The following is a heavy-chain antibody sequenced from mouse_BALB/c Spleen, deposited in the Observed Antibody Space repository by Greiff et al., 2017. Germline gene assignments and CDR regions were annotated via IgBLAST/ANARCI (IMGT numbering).Heavy chain of an antibody. CDR3: ARGMIKDWYFDV. V-gene: IGHV1S81*02. Sequence: VQLQQPGAELVKPGASVKLSCKASGYTFTSYWMHWVKQRPGQGLEWIGEINPSNGRTNYNEKFKSKATLTVDKSSSTAYMQLSSLTSEDSAVYYCARGMIKDWYFDVWGAGTTVTVSS. D-gene: IGHD2-4*01. CDR2: INPSNGRT. CDR1: GYTFTSYW. J-gene: IGHJ1*01.